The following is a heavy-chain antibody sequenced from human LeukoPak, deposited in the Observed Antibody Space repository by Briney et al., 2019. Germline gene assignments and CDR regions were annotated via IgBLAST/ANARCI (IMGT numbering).Heavy chain of an antibody. J-gene: IGHJ3*02. V-gene: IGHV4-34*01. CDR2: INHSGST. Sequence: SETLSLTCAVYGGSFSDYYWSWIRQPPGKGLEWIGEINHSGSTHYNPSLKSRVTISVDTSKNQFSLKLSSVTAADTAVYYCARSDSSSFAFDIWGQGTMVTVSS. CDR3: ARSDSSSFAFDI. D-gene: IGHD6-13*01. CDR1: GGSFSDYY.